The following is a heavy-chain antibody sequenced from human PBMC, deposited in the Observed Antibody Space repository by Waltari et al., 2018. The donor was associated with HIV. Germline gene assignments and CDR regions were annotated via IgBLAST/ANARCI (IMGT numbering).Heavy chain of an antibody. CDR1: RFTLSSYG. Sequence: QVPLVESGGRVVQPGRSLRRSCAGSRFTLSSYGMTCVRQAPGKGLEWVAVIWYDGTNKYYADSVKGRFTISRDNSKNTLYLQMNSLRAEDTAVYYCARDRSEGGGYYYYGLDVWGQGTTVTVSS. D-gene: IGHD2-15*01. J-gene: IGHJ6*02. CDR2: IWYDGTNK. CDR3: ARDRSEGGGYYYYGLDV. V-gene: IGHV3-33*01.